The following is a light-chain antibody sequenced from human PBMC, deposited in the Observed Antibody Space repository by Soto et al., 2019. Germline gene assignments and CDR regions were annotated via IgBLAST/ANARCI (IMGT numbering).Light chain of an antibody. Sequence: QSALTQPASVSGSPGQSITISCTGTSSDVGGYNYVSWYQQPPGTAPKLVIYEVSNRPSGVPDRFSGSKSGNTASLTISGLQAEDEAEYYCGSFTSSSTLVFGGGTKVTVL. V-gene: IGLV2-14*01. CDR1: SSDVGGYNY. CDR2: EVS. J-gene: IGLJ2*01. CDR3: GSFTSSSTLV.